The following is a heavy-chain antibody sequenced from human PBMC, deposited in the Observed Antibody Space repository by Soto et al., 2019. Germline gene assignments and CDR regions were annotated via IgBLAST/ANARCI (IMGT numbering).Heavy chain of an antibody. CDR1: GYTFTSYG. J-gene: IGHJ4*02. Sequence: GASVKVSCKASGYTFTSYGISWVRQAPGQGLEWMGWISAYNGNTNYAQKLQGRVTMTTDTSTSTAYMELRSLRSDDTAVYYCARDFVSSSWYGPLADYWGQGTLVTVS. D-gene: IGHD6-13*01. CDR3: ARDFVSSSWYGPLADY. CDR2: ISAYNGNT. V-gene: IGHV1-18*01.